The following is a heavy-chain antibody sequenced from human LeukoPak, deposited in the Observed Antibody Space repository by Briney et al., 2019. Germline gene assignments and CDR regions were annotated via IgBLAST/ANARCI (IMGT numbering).Heavy chain of an antibody. CDR2: IYYSGST. CDR3: ARRTDSGWYWWFDP. CDR1: GGSISSYY. V-gene: IGHV4-59*08. J-gene: IGHJ5*02. Sequence: PSETLSLTCTVSGGSISSYYWSWIRQPPGKGLEWIGYIYYSGSTNYNPSLKSRVTISLDTSKNQFSLNLSSVTAADTAVYYCARRTDSGWYWWFDPWGQGTLVTVSS. D-gene: IGHD6-19*01.